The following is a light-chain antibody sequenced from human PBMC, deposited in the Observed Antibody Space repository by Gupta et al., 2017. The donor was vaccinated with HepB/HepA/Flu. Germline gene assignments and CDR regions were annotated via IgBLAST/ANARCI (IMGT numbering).Light chain of an antibody. CDR1: SLRNSY. J-gene: IGLJ3*02. CDR2: GKN. V-gene: IGLV3-19*01. CDR3: CSQASSNNNSWV. Sequence: SSELTQAPAVSVALGQTVRITCQGDSLRNSYASWYQQKPGQAPLLVIYGKNSRPSGIPDRFAFSSSGNTASLTLTVTHEEDEADDDYCSQASSNNNSWVFGGGTKLTVL.